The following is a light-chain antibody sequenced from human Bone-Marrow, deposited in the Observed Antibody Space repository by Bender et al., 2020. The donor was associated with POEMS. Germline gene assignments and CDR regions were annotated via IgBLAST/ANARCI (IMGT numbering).Light chain of an antibody. J-gene: IGLJ3*02. V-gene: IGLV2-14*02. CDR3: TSYTISPLFWV. CDR2: DVT. CDR1: SSDVGTYNF. Sequence: QSALTQPASVSGSPGQSITISCTGTSSDVGTYNFVSWFQQHPGKAPKLMVYDVTNRPSGISNRFSGSKSGNTASLTISGLQAEDEADYYCTSYTISPLFWVFGGGTKLTVL.